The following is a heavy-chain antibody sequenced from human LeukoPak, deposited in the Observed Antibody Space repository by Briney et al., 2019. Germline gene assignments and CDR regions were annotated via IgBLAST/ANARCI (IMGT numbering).Heavy chain of an antibody. J-gene: IGHJ3*02. V-gene: IGHV4-39*01. CDR2: IYYSGST. D-gene: IGHD3-22*01. CDR3: ARHTPYNSGYRWPYKYDAFDI. CDR1: GGSISSSSYY. Sequence: SETLSLTCTVSGGSISSSSYYWGWIRQPPGKGLEWIGSIYYSGSTYYNPSLKSRVTISVDTSKNQFSLKLSSVTAADTAVYYCARHTPYNSGYRWPYKYDAFDIWGQGTMVTVSS.